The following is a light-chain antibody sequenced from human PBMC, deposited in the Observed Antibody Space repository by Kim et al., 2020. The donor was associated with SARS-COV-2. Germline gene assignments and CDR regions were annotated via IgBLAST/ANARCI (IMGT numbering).Light chain of an antibody. J-gene: IGKJ5*01. CDR3: QQTYSSLTVT. Sequence: SGGDRVTITCRAGQSVGSYLNWYLQKPGKAPNLLIYRASSLQSGVPSRFSGSGSGTEFTLTISSLQAEAFATYYCQQTYSSLTVTFGQGTRLEIK. CDR1: QSVGSY. V-gene: IGKV1-39*01. CDR2: RAS.